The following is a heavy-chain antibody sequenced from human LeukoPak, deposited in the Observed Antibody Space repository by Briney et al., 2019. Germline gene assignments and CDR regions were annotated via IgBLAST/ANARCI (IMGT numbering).Heavy chain of an antibody. CDR1: GFTFSSYA. CDR2: ISGSGGST. J-gene: IGHJ6*02. D-gene: IGHD3-16*01. V-gene: IGHV3-23*01. Sequence: GGSLRLSCAASGFTFSSYAMSWVRQAPGKGLEWVSLISGSGGSTYYADSVKGRFTISRDNSKNALYLQMNFLRAEDTAVYYCVKDRVGVDYFYCSDVWGQGTTVTVSS. CDR3: VKDRVGVDYFYCSDV.